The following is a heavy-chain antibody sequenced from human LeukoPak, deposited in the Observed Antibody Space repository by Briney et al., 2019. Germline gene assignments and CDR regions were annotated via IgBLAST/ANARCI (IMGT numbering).Heavy chain of an antibody. V-gene: IGHV4-34*01. CDR2: INHSGST. CDR3: ARARYYYGSGNLDY. D-gene: IGHD3-10*01. J-gene: IGHJ4*02. CDR1: GGSFSGYY. Sequence: SETLSLTCAVYGGSFSGYYWSWIRQPPGKGLEWIGEINHSGSTNYNPSLKSRVTISVDTSKNQFSPKLSSMTAADTAVYYCARARYYYGSGNLDYWGQGTLVTVSS.